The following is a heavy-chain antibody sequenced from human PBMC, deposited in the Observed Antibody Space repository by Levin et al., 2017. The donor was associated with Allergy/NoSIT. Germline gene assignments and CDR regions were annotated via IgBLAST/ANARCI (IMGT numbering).Heavy chain of an antibody. CDR2: ISYDGSNK. V-gene: IGHV3-30-3*01. D-gene: IGHD6-13*01. CDR3: ARARSHSSSWDPTYLLLDYGMDV. CDR1: GFTFSSYA. Sequence: GESLKISCAASGFTFSSYAMHWVRQAPGKGLEWVAVISYDGSNKYYADSVKGRFTISRVNSKNTLYLQMNSLRAEDTAVYYCARARSHSSSWDPTYLLLDYGMDVWGQGTTVTVSS. J-gene: IGHJ6*02.